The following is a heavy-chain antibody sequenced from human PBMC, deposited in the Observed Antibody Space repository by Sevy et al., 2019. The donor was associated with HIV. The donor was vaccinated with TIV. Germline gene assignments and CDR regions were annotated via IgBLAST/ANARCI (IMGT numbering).Heavy chain of an antibody. D-gene: IGHD2-8*01. V-gene: IGHV3-30-3*01. CDR2: ISYDGSNK. J-gene: IGHJ2*01. Sequence: GGSLRLSCAASRFTFSSYTMHWIRRAPGKGLEWMAVISYDGSNKYYADSVKGRFTISRDNSKNTLYLQMDSLGAEDTAVYYCASRYYASSGPYWYLDLWGRGALVTVSS. CDR3: ASRYYASSGPYWYLDL. CDR1: RFTFSSYT.